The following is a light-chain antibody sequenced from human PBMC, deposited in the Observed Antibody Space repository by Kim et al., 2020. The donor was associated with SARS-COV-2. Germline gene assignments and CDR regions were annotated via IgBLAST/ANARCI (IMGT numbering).Light chain of an antibody. CDR3: QQRGN. Sequence: VVRQSPATLSLSLGERATLSCRASQSVGTYLAWYQQKPGQAPRLLIYDASKRATGIPARFRGSGSGTDFTLTIGTLEPEDSAVYYCQQRGNFGQGTRLEIK. CDR2: DAS. CDR1: QSVGTY. J-gene: IGKJ5*01. V-gene: IGKV3-11*01.